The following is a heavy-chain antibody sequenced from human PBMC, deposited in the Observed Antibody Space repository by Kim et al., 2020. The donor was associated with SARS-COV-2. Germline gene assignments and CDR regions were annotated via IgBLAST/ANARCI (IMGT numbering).Heavy chain of an antibody. D-gene: IGHD3-10*01. CDR2: IWYDGSNK. CDR3: ARDPRGDGMDV. Sequence: GGSLRLSCAASGFTFSSYGMHWVRQAPGKGLEWVAVIWYDGSNKYYADSVKGRFTISRDNSKNTLYLQMNSLRAEDTAVYYCARDPRGDGMDVWGQGTTVTVSS. J-gene: IGHJ6*02. V-gene: IGHV3-33*01. CDR1: GFTFSSYG.